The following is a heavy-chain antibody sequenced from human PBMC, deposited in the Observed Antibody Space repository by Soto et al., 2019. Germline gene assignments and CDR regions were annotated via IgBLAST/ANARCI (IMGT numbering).Heavy chain of an antibody. CDR3: TGYTLTAGY. CDR1: GLTFRSYW. V-gene: IGHV3-74*01. Sequence: GGSLRLSCAASGLTFRSYWMHWVRQAPGKGLVWVSRINSDGSSTSYADSVKGRFTISRDNAKNTLYLQMNSLRAEDTAVYYCTGYTLTAGYCGQGTLVTVSS. J-gene: IGHJ4*02. CDR2: INSDGSST. D-gene: IGHD6-13*01.